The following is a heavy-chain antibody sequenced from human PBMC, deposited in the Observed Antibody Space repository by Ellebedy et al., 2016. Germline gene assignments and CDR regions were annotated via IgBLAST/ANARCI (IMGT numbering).Heavy chain of an antibody. CDR1: GFTFSSYA. CDR3: AKVIPQAARRASYNWFDP. D-gene: IGHD2-15*01. Sequence: GESLKISXAASGFTFSSYAMSWVRQAPGKGLEWVSAISGSGGSTYYADSVKGRFTISRDNSKNTLYLQMNSLRAEDTAVYYCAKVIPQAARRASYNWFDPWGQGTLVTVSS. J-gene: IGHJ5*02. CDR2: ISGSGGST. V-gene: IGHV3-23*01.